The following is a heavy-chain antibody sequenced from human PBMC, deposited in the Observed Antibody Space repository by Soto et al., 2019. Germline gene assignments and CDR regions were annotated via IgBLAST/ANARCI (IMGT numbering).Heavy chain of an antibody. CDR3: ARGKVATLTDF. J-gene: IGHJ4*02. Sequence: QVQLVQSGAEVKKPGAPVKVSCKASGYSFTDYDINWVRQATGQGLEWMGWMNPNTGNTRYAQKFQGRLIMTRDTSRSTAYMELGSLRSEDTAGYYCARGKVATLTDFWGQGTLVTVSS. V-gene: IGHV1-8*01. CDR1: GYSFTDYD. D-gene: IGHD5-12*01. CDR2: MNPNTGNT.